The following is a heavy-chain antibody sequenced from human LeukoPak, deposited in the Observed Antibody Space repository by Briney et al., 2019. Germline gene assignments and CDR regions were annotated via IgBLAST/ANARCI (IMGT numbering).Heavy chain of an antibody. J-gene: IGHJ4*02. V-gene: IGHV4-59*11. Sequence: PSETLSLTCSVSGYSINSQYWSWIRQPPGKELEWIGYILYGGRSSYNPSLRSRVTMSFYTSKNQFSLQLSSVTAADTAVHYCARGIPLANLVFDFWGQGTLVTVSS. CDR1: GYSINSQY. CDR2: ILYGGRS. CDR3: ARGIPLANLVFDF. D-gene: IGHD2-8*02.